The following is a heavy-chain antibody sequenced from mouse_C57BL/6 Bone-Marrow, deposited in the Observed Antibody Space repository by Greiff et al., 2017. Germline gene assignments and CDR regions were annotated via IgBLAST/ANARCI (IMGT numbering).Heavy chain of an antibody. J-gene: IGHJ1*03. V-gene: IGHV1-81*01. CDR3: ARFGYYYYGSSYYFDV. Sequence: LVESGAELARPGASVKLSCKASGYTFTSYGISWVKQRTGQGLEWIGEIYPRSGNTYYNEKFKGKATLTADKSSSTAYMELRSLTSEDSAVYFCARFGYYYYGSSYYFDVWGTGTTVTVSS. CDR1: GYTFTSYG. CDR2: IYPRSGNT. D-gene: IGHD1-1*01.